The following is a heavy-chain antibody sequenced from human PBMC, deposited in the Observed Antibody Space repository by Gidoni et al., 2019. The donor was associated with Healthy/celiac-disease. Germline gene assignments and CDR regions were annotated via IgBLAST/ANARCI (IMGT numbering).Heavy chain of an antibody. CDR3: ARDGTHDSSGQWFDY. CDR2: IYYSGST. CDR1: GGSISSGGYY. D-gene: IGHD3-22*01. V-gene: IGHV4-31*03. Sequence: QVQLQESGPGLVKPSQTLYLTCTVSGGSISSGGYYWSWIRQHPGKGLEWIGYIYYSGSTYYNPSLKSRVTISVDTSKNQFSLKLSSVTAADTAVYYCARDGTHDSSGQWFDYWGQGTLVTVSS. J-gene: IGHJ4*02.